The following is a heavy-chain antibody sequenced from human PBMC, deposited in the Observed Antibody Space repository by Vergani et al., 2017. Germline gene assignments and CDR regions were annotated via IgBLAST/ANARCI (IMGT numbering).Heavy chain of an antibody. CDR3: ARGLERRDGYRGRVGALDY. CDR2: IYTSGST. V-gene: IGHV4-61*02. CDR1: GGSISSGSYY. D-gene: IGHD5-24*01. J-gene: IGHJ4*02. Sequence: QVQLQESGPGLVKPSQTLSLTCTVSGGSISSGSYYWSWIRQPARKGLEWIGRIYTSGSTNYNPSLKSRVTISVDTSKNQFSLKLSSVTAADTAVYYCARGLERRDGYRGRVGALDYWGQGTLVTVSS.